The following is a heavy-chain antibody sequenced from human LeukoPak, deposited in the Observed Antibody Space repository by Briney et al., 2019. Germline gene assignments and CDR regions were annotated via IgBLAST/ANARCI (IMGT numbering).Heavy chain of an antibody. CDR2: IYSSGIT. V-gene: IGHV4-4*07. CDR1: GGSISSYY. D-gene: IGHD3-10*01. J-gene: IGHJ4*02. CDR3: ARDTWEGSGSYWAD. Sequence: SETLSLTCSVSGGSISSYYWSWIRQPAGKGLEWIGRIYSSGITNYSPSLKSRVTMSVDTSKNQFPLMLTAVAAADTAVYYCARDTWEGSGSYWADWGQGTLVTVSS.